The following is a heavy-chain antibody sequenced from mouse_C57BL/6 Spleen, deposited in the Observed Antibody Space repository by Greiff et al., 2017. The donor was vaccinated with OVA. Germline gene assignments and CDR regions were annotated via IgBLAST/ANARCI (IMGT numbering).Heavy chain of an antibody. V-gene: IGHV1-80*01. D-gene: IGHD1-1*01. CDR1: GYAFSSYW. J-gene: IGHJ1*03. CDR2: IYPGDGDT. CDR3: ARGSRTGYFDV. Sequence: VQLVESGAELVKPGASVKISCKASGYAFSSYWMNWVKQRPGKGLEWIGQIYPGDGDTNYNGKFKGKATLTADKSSSTAYMQLSSLTSEDSAVYFCARGSRTGYFDVWGTGTTVTVSS.